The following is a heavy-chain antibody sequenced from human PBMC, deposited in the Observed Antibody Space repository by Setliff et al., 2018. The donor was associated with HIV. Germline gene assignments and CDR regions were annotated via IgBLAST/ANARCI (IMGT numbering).Heavy chain of an antibody. D-gene: IGHD1-1*01. J-gene: IGHJ2*01. CDR3: ARDGKLWYFDL. V-gene: IGHV3-33*04. CDR2: LWFDGKNR. CDR1: GLNVTRCD. Sequence: LRLSCAASGLNVTRCDMHWVRQAPGKGLEWLAVLWFDGKNRKYADSVKGRFTISRDNVKNSLYLQMNSLRAEDTAVYYCARDGKLWYFDLWGRGTLVTVSS.